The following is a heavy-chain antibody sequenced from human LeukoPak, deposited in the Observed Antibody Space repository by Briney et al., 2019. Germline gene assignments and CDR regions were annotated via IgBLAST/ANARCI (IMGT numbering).Heavy chain of an antibody. Sequence: GGSLRLSCAASGFTFSSYWMHWVRQAPGKGLVWVSRINSDGSSTTYADSVKGRFTVSRDNAKNTLYLQMISLRAEDTAVYYCARVSLGGDGSFTWFDSWGQGTLVTVSS. V-gene: IGHV3-74*01. J-gene: IGHJ5*01. D-gene: IGHD2-21*02. CDR1: GFTFSSYW. CDR2: INSDGSST. CDR3: ARVSLGGDGSFTWFDS.